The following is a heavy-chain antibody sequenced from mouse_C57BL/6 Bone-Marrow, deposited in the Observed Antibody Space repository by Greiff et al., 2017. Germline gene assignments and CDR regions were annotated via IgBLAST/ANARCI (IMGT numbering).Heavy chain of an antibody. Sequence: EVKLMESGGGLVQPGGSMKLSCAASGFTFSDAWMDWVRQSPEKGLEWVAEIRNKANNHATYYAESVKGRFTISRDDSKSSVYLQMNSLRAEDTGIYYCTKSSWTYYGSSPDWFAYWGQGTLVTVSA. J-gene: IGHJ3*01. V-gene: IGHV6-6*01. D-gene: IGHD1-1*01. CDR3: TKSSWTYYGSSPDWFAY. CDR2: IRNKANNHAT. CDR1: GFTFSDAW.